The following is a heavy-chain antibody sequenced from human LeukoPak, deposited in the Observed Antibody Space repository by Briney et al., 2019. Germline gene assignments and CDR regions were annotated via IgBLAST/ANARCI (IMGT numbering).Heavy chain of an antibody. CDR3: ARDRRDSAWPNWLDP. V-gene: IGHV4-31*03. J-gene: IGHJ5*02. Sequence: SETLSLTCILSVDSISDGGYYWSLIRQQPGKGLEWIGYIYQTGPAYYNPSLRRRLLISMDTPKNPFSLRLTSLTAGETAVFYCARDRRDSAWPNWLDPWGQGTLVSVSP. CDR2: IYQTGPA. CDR1: VDSISDGGYY. D-gene: IGHD5-18*01.